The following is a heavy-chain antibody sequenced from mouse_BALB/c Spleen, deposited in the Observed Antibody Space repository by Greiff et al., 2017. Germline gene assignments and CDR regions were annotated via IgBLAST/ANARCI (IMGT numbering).Heavy chain of an antibody. CDR3: ARAPIYYGNYYAMDY. Sequence: VQLQQSGPGLVAPSQSLSITCTVSGFSLTSYGVHWVRQPPGKGLEWLGVIWAGGSTNYNSALMSRLSISKDNSKSQVFLKMNSLQTDDTAMYYCARAPIYYGNYYAMDYWGQGTSVTVSS. CDR2: IWAGGST. J-gene: IGHJ4*01. V-gene: IGHV2-9*02. D-gene: IGHD2-1*01. CDR1: GFSLTSYG.